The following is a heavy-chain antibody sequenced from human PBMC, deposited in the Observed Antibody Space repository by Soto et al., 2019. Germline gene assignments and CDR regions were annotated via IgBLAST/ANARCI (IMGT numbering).Heavy chain of an antibody. D-gene: IGHD3-3*01. CDR2: INHRGST. J-gene: IGHJ6*03. V-gene: IGHV4-34*01. Sequence: PSETLSLTCAVYGGSFSGYYWSWIRQPPGKGLEWIGEINHRGSTNYNPSLKSRVTISVDTSKNQFSLKLSSVTAADTAVYYCARERHYDFWSGYPKKYYYYYMDVWGKGTTVTVSS. CDR1: GGSFSGYY. CDR3: ARERHYDFWSGYPKKYYYYYMDV.